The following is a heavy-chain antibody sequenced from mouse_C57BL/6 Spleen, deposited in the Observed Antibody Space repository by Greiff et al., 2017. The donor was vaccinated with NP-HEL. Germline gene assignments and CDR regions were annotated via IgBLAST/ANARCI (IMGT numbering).Heavy chain of an antibody. Sequence: QVQLQQPGAELVMPGASVKLSCKASGYTFTSYWMHWVKQRPGQGLEWIGEIDPSDSYTNYNQKFKGKSTLTVDKSSSTAYMQLSSLTSEDSAVYYCARGYYGSSYVGTYWYFDVWGTGTTVTVSS. D-gene: IGHD1-1*01. J-gene: IGHJ1*03. CDR3: ARGYYGSSYVGTYWYFDV. CDR2: IDPSDSYT. CDR1: GYTFTSYW. V-gene: IGHV1-69*01.